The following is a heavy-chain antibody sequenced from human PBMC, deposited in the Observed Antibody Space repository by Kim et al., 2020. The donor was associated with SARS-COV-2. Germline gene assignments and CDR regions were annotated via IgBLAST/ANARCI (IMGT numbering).Heavy chain of an antibody. CDR3: ARAKWPFRLDY. J-gene: IGHJ4*02. CDR2: T. D-gene: IGHD5-12*01. Sequence: TYYPGSVKGRFTISRENAKNSLYLQMNSLRAGDTAVYYCARAKWPFRLDYWGQGTLVTVSS. V-gene: IGHV3-13*01.